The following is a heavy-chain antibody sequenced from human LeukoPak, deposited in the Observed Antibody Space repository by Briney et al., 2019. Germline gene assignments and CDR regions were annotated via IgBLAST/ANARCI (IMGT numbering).Heavy chain of an antibody. CDR1: GFTFSSYG. Sequence: GGSLRLSCAASGFTFSSYGMHWVRQAPGKGLEWVTFIRYDGSNKYYADSVKGRFTISRDNSKNTLYLQMNSLRAEDAAVYYCAKDPLWFGEKHLDHAFDIWGQGTMVTVSS. J-gene: IGHJ3*02. D-gene: IGHD3-10*01. CDR2: IRYDGSNK. V-gene: IGHV3-30*02. CDR3: AKDPLWFGEKHLDHAFDI.